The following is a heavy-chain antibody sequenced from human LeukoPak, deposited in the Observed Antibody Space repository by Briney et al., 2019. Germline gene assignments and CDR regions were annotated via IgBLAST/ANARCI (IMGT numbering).Heavy chain of an antibody. CDR2: ITATTRST. J-gene: IGHJ3*01. V-gene: IGHV3-23*01. D-gene: IGHD7-27*01. CDR3: AEDPNGEFVGAFYF. CDR1: GFTFSIYA. Sequence: GGSLRLSCAGSGFTFSIYAMHWVRQAPGKGLEWVSAITATTRSTSYADSVKGRFTISRDNSKRTLYLQIKSLRAEDTAMYYRAEDPNGEFVGAFYFWGPRALGTVSS.